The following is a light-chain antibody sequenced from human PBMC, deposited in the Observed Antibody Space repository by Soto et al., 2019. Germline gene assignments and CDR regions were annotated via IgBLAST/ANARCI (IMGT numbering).Light chain of an antibody. CDR1: QSVLYSSNNKNY. J-gene: IGKJ2*01. CDR2: WAS. CDR3: QQYYSTPPYT. V-gene: IGKV4-1*01. Sequence: DIVMTQSPDSLAVSLGERATINCKSSQSVLYSSNNKNYLAWYQQKPGQPPKLLIYWASTRESGVPDRFSGSVSWTDFTLTISSLQAEDVAVYYCQQYYSTPPYTFGQGTKLEIK.